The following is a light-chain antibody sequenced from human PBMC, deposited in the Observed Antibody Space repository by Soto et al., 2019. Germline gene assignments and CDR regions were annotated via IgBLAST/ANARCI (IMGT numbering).Light chain of an antibody. CDR1: SSDVGNYNF. J-gene: IGLJ2*01. V-gene: IGLV2-23*01. CDR3: CSYTRSDTLL. CDR2: EAS. Sequence: QSVLTQPASVSGSPGQSITISCIGTSSDVGNYNFVSWYQHHPGKAPRLIISEASNRPSGIPSRFSGSKSGNTASLTISGLRAEDEADYYCCSYTRSDTLLFGGGTKATVL.